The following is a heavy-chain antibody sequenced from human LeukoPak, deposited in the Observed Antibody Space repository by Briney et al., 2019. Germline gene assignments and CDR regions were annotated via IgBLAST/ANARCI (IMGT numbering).Heavy chain of an antibody. CDR3: RLDSSVWPRNYYYYGMDV. D-gene: IGHD6-19*01. CDR1: GGSISSSSYY. J-gene: IGHJ6*02. CDR2: IYYSGST. Sequence: SETLSLTCTVSGGSISSSSYYWGWNRKPPGKGLEWIGSIYYSGSTYYNPSLKSRVTISVDTSKNQFSLKLSSVTAADTAVYYCRLDSSVWPRNYYYYGMDVRGQGTTVTVSS. V-gene: IGHV4-39*01.